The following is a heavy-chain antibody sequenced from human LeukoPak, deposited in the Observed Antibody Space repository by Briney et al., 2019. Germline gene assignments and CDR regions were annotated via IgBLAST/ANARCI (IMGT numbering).Heavy chain of an antibody. J-gene: IGHJ6*02. CDR3: ARDRSYYDILTGYFSVGKKNSYYYYGMDV. CDR2: ISAYNGNT. CDR1: GYTFTSYG. Sequence: APVKVSCKASGYTFTSYGISWVRQAPGQGLEWMGWISAYNGNTNYAQKLQGRVTMTTDTSTSTAYMELRSLRSDDTAVYYCARDRSYYDILTGYFSVGKKNSYYYYGMDVWGQGTTVTVSS. V-gene: IGHV1-18*01. D-gene: IGHD3-9*01.